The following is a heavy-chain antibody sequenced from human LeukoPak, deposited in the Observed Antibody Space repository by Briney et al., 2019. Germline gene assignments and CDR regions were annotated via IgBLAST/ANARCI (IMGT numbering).Heavy chain of an antibody. CDR3: AKDIGSSGSEDY. CDR2: ISWNSGSI. CDR1: GFTFDDYA. V-gene: IGHV3-9*01. D-gene: IGHD3-22*01. J-gene: IGHJ4*02. Sequence: PGGSLRLSCAASGFTFDDYAMHWVRQAPGKGLEWVSGISWNSGSIGYADSVKGRFTISRDNAKNSLYLQMNSLRAEDTALYYCAKDIGSSGSEDYWGQGTLVTVSS.